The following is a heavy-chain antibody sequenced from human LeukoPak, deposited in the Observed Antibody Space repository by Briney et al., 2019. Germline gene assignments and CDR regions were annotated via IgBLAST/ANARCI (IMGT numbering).Heavy chain of an antibody. J-gene: IGHJ5*02. V-gene: IGHV3-9*01. CDR2: ISWNSGSI. Sequence: GRSLRLSCAASGFTFDDYAMHWVRQAPGKGLEWVSGISWNSGSIGYADSVKGRFTISRANAKNSLYLQMNSLRAEDTALYYCAKDGDSSSWSTGFNWFDPWGQGTLVTVSS. D-gene: IGHD6-13*01. CDR1: GFTFDDYA. CDR3: AKDGDSSSWSTGFNWFDP.